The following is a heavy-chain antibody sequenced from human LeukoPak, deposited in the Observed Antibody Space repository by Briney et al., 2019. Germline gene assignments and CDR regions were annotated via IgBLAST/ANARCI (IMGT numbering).Heavy chain of an antibody. V-gene: IGHV4-4*02. Sequence: SETLSLTCAVSGGSISSSNWWSWVRQPPGKGLEWIGVIYHSGSTNYNPSLKSRVTISVDTSKNQFSLTLNSLTVADTAVYYCARVASGYYPALDYWGLGTLVTVSS. CDR2: IYHSGST. CDR3: ARVASGYYPALDY. CDR1: GGSISSSNW. D-gene: IGHD3-22*01. J-gene: IGHJ4*02.